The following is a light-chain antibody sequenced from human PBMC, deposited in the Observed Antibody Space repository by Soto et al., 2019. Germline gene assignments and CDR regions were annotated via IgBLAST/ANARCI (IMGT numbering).Light chain of an antibody. CDR3: QEYDSTPPT. CDR1: QSVNRNY. V-gene: IGKV3-20*01. Sequence: PGDRATLSCRASQSVNRNYLAWYQPKPGQAPRLLIYGASNRATDIPYRFSASGSGTDFTPSITRLEAEDFAVYYCQEYDSTPPTFGQRTKV. CDR2: GAS. J-gene: IGKJ1*01.